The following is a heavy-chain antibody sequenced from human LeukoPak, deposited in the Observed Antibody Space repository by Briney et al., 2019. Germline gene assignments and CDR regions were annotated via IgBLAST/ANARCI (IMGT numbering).Heavy chain of an antibody. D-gene: IGHD3-22*01. Sequence: PGGSLRLSCAASGFTFSSYAMSWVRQAPGKGLEWVSAFTGSSGRTYYADSVEGRFTISRDNSKNTLSLQMNSLRAEDTAVYYCAKRGHYVSSNSYAPFDHWGQGTLVTVSS. CDR1: GFTFSSYA. CDR3: AKRGHYVSSNSYAPFDH. J-gene: IGHJ4*02. CDR2: FTGSSGRT. V-gene: IGHV3-23*01.